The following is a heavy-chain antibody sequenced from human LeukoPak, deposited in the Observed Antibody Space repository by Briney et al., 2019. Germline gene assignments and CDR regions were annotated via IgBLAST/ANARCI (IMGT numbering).Heavy chain of an antibody. CDR2: ISYDGSNK. CDR1: GFTFSSYG. CDR3: AKDNIAAAGGFDY. J-gene: IGHJ4*02. V-gene: IGHV3-30*18. Sequence: GSLRLSCAASGFTFSSYGMHWVRQAPGKGLEWVAVISYDGSNKYYADSVKGRFTISRDNSKNTLYLQTNSLRAEDTAVYYCAKDNIAAAGGFDYWGQGTLVTVSS. D-gene: IGHD6-13*01.